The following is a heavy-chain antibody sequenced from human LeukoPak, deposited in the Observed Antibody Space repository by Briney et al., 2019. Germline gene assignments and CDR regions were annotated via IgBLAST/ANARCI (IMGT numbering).Heavy chain of an antibody. CDR1: GYTFTSYD. Sequence: ASVKVSCKASGYTFTSYDINWVRQAPGQGLEWVGWMNPNSGNTGYAQKFQGRVTMTRNTSISTAYMELSSLRSEDTAVYYCARGKVTMVRGVIITSFDYWGQGTLVTVSS. J-gene: IGHJ4*02. CDR2: MNPNSGNT. V-gene: IGHV1-8*01. CDR3: ARGKVTMVRGVIITSFDY. D-gene: IGHD3-10*01.